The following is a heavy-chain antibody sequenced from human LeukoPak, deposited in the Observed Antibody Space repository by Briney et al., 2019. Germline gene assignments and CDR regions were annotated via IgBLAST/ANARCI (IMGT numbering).Heavy chain of an antibody. CDR2: IYWDDDK. CDR3: AHTMEYSSSWDY. Sequence: SGPTLVKPTQTLTLTCTFSGFSLSTSGVGVGWILQPPGKALGWLALIYWDDDKRYSPSLKSRLTITKDTSKNQVVLTMTNMDPVDTATYHCAHTMEYSSSWDYWGQGTLVTVPS. CDR1: GFSLSTSGVG. V-gene: IGHV2-5*02. D-gene: IGHD6-13*01. J-gene: IGHJ4*02.